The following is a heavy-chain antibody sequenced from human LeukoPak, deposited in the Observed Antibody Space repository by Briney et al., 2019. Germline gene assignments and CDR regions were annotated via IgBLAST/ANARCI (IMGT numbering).Heavy chain of an antibody. J-gene: IGHJ4*02. D-gene: IGHD5-12*01. V-gene: IGHV1-46*01. Sequence: ASVKVSCKASGYTFTIYYMHWVRQAPGQGLEWVGIINPSGGSTSYAQKFQGRVTMTRDTSTNTVYMELSSLRSEDTAVYYCARGIEWLRYLEYWGQGTLVTVSS. CDR2: INPSGGST. CDR3: ARGIEWLRYLEY. CDR1: GYTFTIYY.